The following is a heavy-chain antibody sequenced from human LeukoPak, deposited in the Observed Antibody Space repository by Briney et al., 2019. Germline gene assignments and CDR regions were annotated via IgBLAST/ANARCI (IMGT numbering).Heavy chain of an antibody. CDR1: GLTVSSNY. Sequence: GGPLRLSCAASGLTVSSNYMSWVRQAPGKGLEWVSVIYSGGSTYYADSVKGRFTISRDNSKNTLYLQMDTLRAEDTAVYYCARVDTAVVGYYYGMDVWGQGTRSPSP. V-gene: IGHV3-53*01. J-gene: IGHJ6*02. D-gene: IGHD5-18*01. CDR3: ARVDTAVVGYYYGMDV. CDR2: IYSGGST.